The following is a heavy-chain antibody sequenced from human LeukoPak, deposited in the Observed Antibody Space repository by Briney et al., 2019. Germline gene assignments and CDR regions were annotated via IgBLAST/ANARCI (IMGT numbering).Heavy chain of an antibody. CDR1: GGSISSSSYY. V-gene: IGHV4-39*07. CDR2: INHSGST. J-gene: IGHJ4*02. D-gene: IGHD4-23*01. CDR3: ARGEVGGNSLRYFDY. Sequence: RTSETLSLTCTVSGGSISSSSYYWGWIRQPPGKGLEWIGEINHSGSTNYNPSLKSRVTISVDTSKNQFSLKLSSVTAADTAVYYCARGEVGGNSLRYFDYWGQGTLVTVSS.